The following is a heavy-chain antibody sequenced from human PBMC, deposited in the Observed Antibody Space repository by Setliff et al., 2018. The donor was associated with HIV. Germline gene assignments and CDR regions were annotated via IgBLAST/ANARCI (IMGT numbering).Heavy chain of an antibody. V-gene: IGHV4-39*07. CDR1: GCSISSSSYY. D-gene: IGHD1-26*01. Sequence: SETLSLTCTVSGCSISSSSYYWCWIRQPPGKGLEWIGSFHYSGSTYYNPSLKSRATISVDTSKNQFSLKLSSVTAADPAVYYCARDSPSGTYLNYYYYNIDVWGQGTSVTVSS. J-gene: IGHJ6*02. CDR2: FHYSGST. CDR3: ARDSPSGTYLNYYYYNIDV.